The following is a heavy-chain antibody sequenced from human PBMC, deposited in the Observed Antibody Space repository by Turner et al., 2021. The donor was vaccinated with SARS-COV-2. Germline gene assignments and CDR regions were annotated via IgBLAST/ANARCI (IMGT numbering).Heavy chain of an antibody. Sequence: EVQLVEAGGGLVQPGGSLSITCAGSGFPFSSYAMSWVRQSPGNVLEWFSAIGGSGGTTYYADSVKGRFNISRDNSKNTLYLQMNSLRAEDTAVYYCAKADRVMIVVVITLFDYWGQGTLVTVSS. V-gene: IGHV3-23*04. J-gene: IGHJ4*02. CDR2: IGGSGGTT. CDR1: GFPFSSYA. D-gene: IGHD3-22*01. CDR3: AKADRVMIVVVITLFDY.